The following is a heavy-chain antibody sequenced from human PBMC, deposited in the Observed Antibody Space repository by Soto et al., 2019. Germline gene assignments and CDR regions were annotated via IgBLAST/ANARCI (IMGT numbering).Heavy chain of an antibody. Sequence: SETLSLTCTVSGGSISSSSYYWGWIRQPPGKGLEWIGSIYYSGSTYYNPSLKSRVTISVDTSKNQFSLKLSSVTAADTAVYYCASWGSGDDYWGQGTLVTVSS. CDR1: GGSISSSSYY. J-gene: IGHJ4*02. D-gene: IGHD7-27*01. V-gene: IGHV4-39*01. CDR3: ASWGSGDDY. CDR2: IYYSGST.